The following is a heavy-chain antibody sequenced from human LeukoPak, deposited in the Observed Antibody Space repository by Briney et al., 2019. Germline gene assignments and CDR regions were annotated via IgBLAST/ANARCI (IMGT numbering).Heavy chain of an antibody. Sequence: SETLSLTCTVSGGSISSYYWSWIRQPPGKGLEWIGYIYYSGSTNYNPSLKSRVTISVDTSKNQFSLKLSSVTAADTAVHYCARGYGAHRDHWFDPWGQGTLVTVSS. CDR2: IYYSGST. D-gene: IGHD4-17*01. J-gene: IGHJ5*02. CDR1: GGSISSYY. CDR3: ARGYGAHRDHWFDP. V-gene: IGHV4-59*01.